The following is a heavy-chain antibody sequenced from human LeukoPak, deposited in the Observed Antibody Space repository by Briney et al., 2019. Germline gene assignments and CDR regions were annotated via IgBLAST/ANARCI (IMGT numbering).Heavy chain of an antibody. CDR3: ARDRPERITIFGVVITTPNSPPDPFDY. D-gene: IGHD3-3*01. J-gene: IGHJ4*02. CDR2: ISAYNGNT. V-gene: IGHV1-18*01. CDR1: GYTFTSYG. Sequence: ASVKVSCKASGYTFTSYGISWVRQAPGQGLEWMGWISAYNGNTNYAQKLQGRVTMTTDTSTSTAYMELRSLRSDDTAVYYCARDRPERITIFGVVITTPNSPPDPFDYWGQGTLVTVSS.